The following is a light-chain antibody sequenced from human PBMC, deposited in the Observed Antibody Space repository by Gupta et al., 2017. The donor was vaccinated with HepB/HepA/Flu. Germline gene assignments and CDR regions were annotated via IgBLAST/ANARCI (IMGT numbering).Light chain of an antibody. CDR2: DNH. J-gene: IGLJ1*01. V-gene: IGLV1-40*01. CDR3: QSYDRTRSAYV. Sequence: QSVLTQPLSVSGAPGPWAAISCTGSGTNIGAGYAVHWYQHLPGTAPKLLIYDNHNRPSGVPDRFSGSNSGTSASLAITGLQAEDEADYHCQSYDRTRSAYVFGSGTKVTVL. CDR1: GTNIGAGYA.